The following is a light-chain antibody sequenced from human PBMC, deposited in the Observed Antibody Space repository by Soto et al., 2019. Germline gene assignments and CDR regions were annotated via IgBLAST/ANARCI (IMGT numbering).Light chain of an antibody. CDR3: QRYSTAPWA. Sequence: DIQMTQSPSSLSASVGDRVTITCRASQGMSNYLAWYQQKPGKVPKLLIYAASTLQSGVPSRFSGSGSGTDFTLTISSLQPEDVATYYWQRYSTAPWAFGPGTKVDLK. CDR2: AAS. J-gene: IGKJ3*01. V-gene: IGKV1-27*01. CDR1: QGMSNY.